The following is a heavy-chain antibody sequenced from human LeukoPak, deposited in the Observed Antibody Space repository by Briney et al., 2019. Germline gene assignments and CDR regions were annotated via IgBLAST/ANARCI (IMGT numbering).Heavy chain of an antibody. CDR2: INHSGST. D-gene: IGHD3-10*01. CDR3: ARRRRYYYGSEAPNWFDP. V-gene: IGHV4-34*01. J-gene: IGHJ5*02. Sequence: KPSETLSLTCAVYGGSFSGYYWSWIRQPPGKGLEWIGEINHSGSTNYNPSLKSRVTISVDTSKNQFSLKLSSVTAADTAVYYCARRRRYYYGSEAPNWFDPWGQGTLVTVSS. CDR1: GGSFSGYY.